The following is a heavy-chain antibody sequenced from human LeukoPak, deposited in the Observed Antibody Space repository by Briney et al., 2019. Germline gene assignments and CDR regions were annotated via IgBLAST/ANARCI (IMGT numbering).Heavy chain of an antibody. D-gene: IGHD1-14*01. Sequence: PSETLSLTCTVSDDSIRSTSYHWGWIRQPPGKGLEWIASIYYIGTSYYNPSLQSRVTISVDTSKRQFSLRLNSVTAADTAVYYCARVNFGPPEHFFDYWGQGILVIVSS. CDR1: DDSIRSTSYH. J-gene: IGHJ4*02. CDR3: ARVNFGPPEHFFDY. CDR2: IYYIGTS. V-gene: IGHV4-39*07.